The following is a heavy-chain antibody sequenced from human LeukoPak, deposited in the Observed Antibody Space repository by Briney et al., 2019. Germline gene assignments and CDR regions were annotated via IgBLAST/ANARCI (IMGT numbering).Heavy chain of an antibody. D-gene: IGHD3-10*01. CDR3: ARDPGYDSGSYYIRDAFDI. J-gene: IGHJ3*02. CDR1: GYSISSGYY. V-gene: IGHV4-38-2*02. CDR2: IYHSGST. Sequence: SETLSLTCTVSGYSISSGYYWGWIRQPPGKGLEWIGSIYHSGSTYYNPSLKSRVTISVDTSKNQFSLKLSSVTAADTAVYYCARDPGYDSGSYYIRDAFDIWGQGTMVTVSS.